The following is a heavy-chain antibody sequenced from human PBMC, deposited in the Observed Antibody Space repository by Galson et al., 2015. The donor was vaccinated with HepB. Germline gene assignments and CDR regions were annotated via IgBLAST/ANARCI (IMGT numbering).Heavy chain of an antibody. CDR1: GFTFSSYG. CDR2: IWYDGSNK. Sequence: SLRLSCAASGFTFSSYGMHWVRQAPGKGLEWVAVIWYDGSNKYYADSVKGRFTISRDNSKNTLYLQMNSLRAEDTAVYYCARGSYYDSSGYYSYHDYWGQGTLVTVSS. CDR3: ARGSYYDSSGYYSYHDY. V-gene: IGHV3-33*08. D-gene: IGHD3-22*01. J-gene: IGHJ4*02.